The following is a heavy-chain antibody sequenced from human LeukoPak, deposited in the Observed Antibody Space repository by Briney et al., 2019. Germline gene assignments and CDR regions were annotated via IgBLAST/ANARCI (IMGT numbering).Heavy chain of an antibody. CDR1: GGSFSGYY. V-gene: IGHV4-34*01. D-gene: IGHD3-10*01. CDR2: INHSGST. Sequence: SGTLSLTCAVYGGSFSGYYWSWIRQPPGKGLEWIGEINHSGSTNYNPSLKSRVTISVDTSKNQFSLKLSSVTAADTAVYYCARGVRITMVRGVIKPPEFDYWGQGTLVTVSS. CDR3: ARGVRITMVRGVIKPPEFDY. J-gene: IGHJ4*02.